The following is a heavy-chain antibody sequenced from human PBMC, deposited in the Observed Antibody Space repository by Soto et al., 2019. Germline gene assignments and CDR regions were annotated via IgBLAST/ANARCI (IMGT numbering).Heavy chain of an antibody. Sequence: EQLAQSGGGVVQAGRSLRLSCEASGFTFSSFGMHWVRQAPGKGLEWVAMISYDGTNTQFADSVKGRFTVSRDNSKKFVYLQMDTLRPEDTAFYYFVKDIHFLGIWYFDLWCRGSLVAVSS. CDR1: GFTFSSFG. CDR2: ISYDGTNT. J-gene: IGHJ2*01. V-gene: IGHV3-30*18. CDR3: VKDIHFLGIWYFDL. D-gene: IGHD3-16*01.